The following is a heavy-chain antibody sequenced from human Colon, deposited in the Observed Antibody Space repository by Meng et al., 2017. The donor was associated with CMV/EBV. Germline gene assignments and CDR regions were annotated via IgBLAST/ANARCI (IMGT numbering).Heavy chain of an antibody. J-gene: IGHJ6*02. D-gene: IGHD6-6*01. CDR2: INPSGGST. CDR3: ASAQILMAARRDPVYYYYGMDV. Sequence: ASVKVSCKASGYHFAGYYMHWVRQAPGQGLEWRGIINPSGGSTSYAQKFQGRVTMTRDTSTSTVYMELSSLRSEDTAVYYCASAQILMAARRDPVYYYYGMDVWGQGTTVTVSS. CDR1: GYHFAGYY. V-gene: IGHV1-46*01.